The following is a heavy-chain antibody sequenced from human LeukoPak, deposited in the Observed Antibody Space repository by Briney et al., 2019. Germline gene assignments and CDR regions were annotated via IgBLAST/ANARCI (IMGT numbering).Heavy chain of an antibody. J-gene: IGHJ4*02. CDR3: AKFSQTGESNYYDSSGPDY. CDR2: ISGSGGST. V-gene: IGHV3-23*01. D-gene: IGHD3-22*01. Sequence: GGSLRLSCAASGFTFSSYAMSWVRQAPGKGLEWVSAISGSGGSTYYADSVKGRFTISRDNSKNTLYLQMNSLRAEDTAVYYCAKFSQTGESNYYDSSGPDYWGQGTLVTVSS. CDR1: GFTFSSYA.